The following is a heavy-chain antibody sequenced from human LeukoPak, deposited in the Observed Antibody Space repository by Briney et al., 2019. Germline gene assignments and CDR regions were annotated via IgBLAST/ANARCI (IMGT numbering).Heavy chain of an antibody. CDR3: ARSPRRQNDAFDI. Sequence: PGGSLRLSCAASGFTFSSYSVNWVRQAPGKGLEWVSSISERSSYIYYADSMKGRFTISRDNAKNSLYLQMNSLRAEDTAVYYCARSPRRQNDAFDIWGKGTVVTVS. V-gene: IGHV3-21*01. CDR1: GFTFSSYS. CDR2: ISERSSYI. J-gene: IGHJ3*02.